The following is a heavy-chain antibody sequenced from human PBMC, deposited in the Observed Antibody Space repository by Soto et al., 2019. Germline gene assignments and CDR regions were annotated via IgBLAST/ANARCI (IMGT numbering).Heavy chain of an antibody. Sequence: PGESLKISCKGSGYSFTSYWIGWVRQMPGKGLEWMGIIYPGDSDTRYSPSFQGQVTISADKSISTAYLQWSSLKASDTAMYYCARQTGITGTTAYYYYYMDVWGKGTTVTVSS. CDR1: GYSFTSYW. V-gene: IGHV5-51*01. J-gene: IGHJ6*03. D-gene: IGHD1-7*01. CDR3: ARQTGITGTTAYYYYYMDV. CDR2: IYPGDSDT.